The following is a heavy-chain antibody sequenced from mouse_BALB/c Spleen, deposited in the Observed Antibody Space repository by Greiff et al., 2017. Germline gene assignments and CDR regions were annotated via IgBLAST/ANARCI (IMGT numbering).Heavy chain of an antibody. CDR1: GYTFTDYN. CDR2: INPNNGGT. CDR3: ASYGGYYGFAY. J-gene: IGHJ3*01. D-gene: IGHD2-3*01. V-gene: IGHV1-18*01. Sequence: VQLKQSGPELVKPGASVKIPCKASGYTFTDYNMHWVKQSHGKSLEWIGDINPNNGGTIYNQKFKGKATLTVDKSSSTAYMELRSLTSEDTADYYGASYGGYYGFAYWGQGTLVTVSA.